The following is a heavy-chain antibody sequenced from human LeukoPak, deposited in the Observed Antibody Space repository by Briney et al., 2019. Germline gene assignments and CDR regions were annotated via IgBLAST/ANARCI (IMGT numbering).Heavy chain of an antibody. D-gene: IGHD5-18*01. V-gene: IGHV3-30*18. CDR3: AKDSGGYTYVFDY. CDR2: ISYDGSNK. CDR1: GFTFSSHG. Sequence: GGTLRLSCAASGFTFSSHGMHWVRQAPGMGLEWVAVISYDGSNKYYADSVKGRFTISRDNSKNTLYLQMNSLRAEDTAVYYCAKDSGGYTYVFDYWGQGTLVTVSS. J-gene: IGHJ4*02.